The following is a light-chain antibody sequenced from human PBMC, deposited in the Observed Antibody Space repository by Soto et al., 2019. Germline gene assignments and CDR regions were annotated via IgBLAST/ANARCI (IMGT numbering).Light chain of an antibody. CDR3: SSYASSGTLP. V-gene: IGLV2-14*03. Sequence: QSVLTQPASVSGSPGQSITISCTGTSSDVGGHNYVSWYQQHPGKAPKLLVYAVSNRPSGVSNRFSGSKSGNTASLTISGLQAEDEADYYCSSYASSGTLPFGTGTKLTVL. J-gene: IGLJ1*01. CDR2: AVS. CDR1: SSDVGGHNY.